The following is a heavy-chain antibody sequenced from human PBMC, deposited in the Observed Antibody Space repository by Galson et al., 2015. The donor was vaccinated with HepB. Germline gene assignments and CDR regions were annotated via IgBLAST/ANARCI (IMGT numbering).Heavy chain of an antibody. Sequence: SLRLSCAASGFNFTNAWMSWVRQAPGKGLEWVGRIKSKSDGGAAVYAAPVKGRFAISRNDSKATVFLQMNSLKTEDTAVYFCTTDGYWGQETLLTVSS. CDR3: TTDGY. J-gene: IGHJ4*02. CDR2: IKSKSDGGAA. CDR1: GFNFTNAW. V-gene: IGHV3-15*01.